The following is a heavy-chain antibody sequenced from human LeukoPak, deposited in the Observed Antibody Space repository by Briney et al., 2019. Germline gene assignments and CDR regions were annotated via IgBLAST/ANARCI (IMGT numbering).Heavy chain of an antibody. CDR3: AREGASDPPAYYYGLDV. CDR2: VTSGGSSK. CDR1: GFDFTRYG. Sequence: GRSLRLSCTASGFDFTRYGFHWVRQAPGKGLEWVAKVTSGGSSKFYEDSVEGRFTISRDNSKNTLYLQMNGPRVEDTAVYYCAREGASDPPAYYYGLDVWGQGTTVTVPS. J-gene: IGHJ6*02. V-gene: IGHV3-33*01. D-gene: IGHD4/OR15-4a*01.